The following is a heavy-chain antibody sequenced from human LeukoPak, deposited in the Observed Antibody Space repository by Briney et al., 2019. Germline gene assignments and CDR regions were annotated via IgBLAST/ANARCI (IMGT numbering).Heavy chain of an antibody. Sequence: GGSLRLSCAASGFTFSSYGMHWVRQAPGKGLEWMAFIRYDGSNKYYADSVKGRFTISRDNSKNTLYLQMNSLRAEDTAAYYCAKDSGYYAGYFDYWGQGTLVTVSS. V-gene: IGHV3-30*02. CDR2: IRYDGSNK. D-gene: IGHD3-22*01. J-gene: IGHJ4*02. CDR1: GFTFSSYG. CDR3: AKDSGYYAGYFDY.